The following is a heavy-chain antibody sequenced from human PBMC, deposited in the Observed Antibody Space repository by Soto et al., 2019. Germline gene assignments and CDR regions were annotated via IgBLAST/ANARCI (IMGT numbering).Heavy chain of an antibody. CDR1: GFTFSSYG. V-gene: IGHV3-33*01. CDR3: ARSYYYDSSGYYRSFFQH. Sequence: GGSLRLSCAAAGFTFSSYGMHWVRQAPGKGLGWGAVIWYDGSNKYYADSVKGRFTISRDNSKNTLYLQMNSLRAEDTAVYYCARSYYYDSSGYYRSFFQHWGQGTLVTVSS. J-gene: IGHJ1*01. D-gene: IGHD3-22*01. CDR2: IWYDGSNK.